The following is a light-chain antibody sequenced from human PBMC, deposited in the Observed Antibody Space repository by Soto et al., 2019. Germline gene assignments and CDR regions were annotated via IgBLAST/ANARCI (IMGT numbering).Light chain of an antibody. CDR3: QQYYSAPLT. CDR2: WAS. CDR1: QSLLYSSSNKNY. Sequence: DIMMTQSPDSLAVSLGERATINCKSSQSLLYSSSNKNYLAWYQQKPGQSPKLLIYWASTRETGVPDRFSGSGSGTDFTLTISSLQAEDVAVYYCQQYYSAPLTFGGGTKVEIK. V-gene: IGKV4-1*01. J-gene: IGKJ4*01.